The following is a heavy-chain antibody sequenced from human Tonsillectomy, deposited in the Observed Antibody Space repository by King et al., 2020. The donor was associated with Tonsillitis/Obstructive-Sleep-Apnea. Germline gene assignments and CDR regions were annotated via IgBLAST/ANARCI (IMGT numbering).Heavy chain of an antibody. V-gene: IGHV3-23*04. Sequence: VQLVESGGGLVQSGGSLRLSCVASGFTFSSYGMNWVRQAPGKGLEWVSGISGSGGDTYYADSVKGRFTISRDNSKNTLWLQMNSLRAEDTAVYYCAKDLRWSRPVPDYWGQGTLVTVSS. D-gene: IGHD2-15*01. CDR3: AKDLRWSRPVPDY. CDR2: ISGSGGDT. CDR1: GFTFSSYG. J-gene: IGHJ4*02.